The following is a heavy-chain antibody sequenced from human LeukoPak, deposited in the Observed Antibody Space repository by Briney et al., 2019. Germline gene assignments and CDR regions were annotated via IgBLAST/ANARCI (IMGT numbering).Heavy chain of an antibody. D-gene: IGHD2-15*01. CDR1: GGSFSGYY. CDR2: INHSGST. J-gene: IGHJ6*04. Sequence: PSETLSLTCAVYGGSFSGYYWSWIRQPPGKGLEWIGEINHSGSTNYNPSLKSRVTISVDTSKNQFSLKLSSVTAADTAVYYCARVVVVVADGMDVWGKGTTVTVSS. CDR3: ARVVVVVADGMDV. V-gene: IGHV4-34*01.